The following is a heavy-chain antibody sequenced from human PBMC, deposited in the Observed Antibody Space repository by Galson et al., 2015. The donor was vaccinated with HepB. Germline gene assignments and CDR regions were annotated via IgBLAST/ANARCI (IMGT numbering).Heavy chain of an antibody. CDR1: GYTFTSYY. V-gene: IGHV1-46*01. Sequence: SVKVSCKASGYTFTSYYMHWVRQAPGQGLEWMGIINPNNGSTNYAQKFQGRVTMTRDTSTSTVYLQWSSLKASDTAMYYCARPTATANRGKAFDIWGQGTMVTVSS. J-gene: IGHJ3*02. CDR3: ARPTATANRGKAFDI. D-gene: IGHD5-24*01. CDR2: INPNNGST.